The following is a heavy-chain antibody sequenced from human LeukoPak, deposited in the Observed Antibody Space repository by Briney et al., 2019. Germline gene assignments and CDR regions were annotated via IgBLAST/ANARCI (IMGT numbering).Heavy chain of an antibody. V-gene: IGHV3-23*01. CDR3: ARDALHPRWYFDL. J-gene: IGHJ2*01. CDR1: GFTFSSYA. CDR2: ISGSGGST. Sequence: GGSLRLSCAASGFTFSSYAMSWVRQAPGKGLEWVSAISGSGGSTYYADSVKGRFTISRDNAKNSLYLQMNSLRDEDTAVYYCARDALHPRWYFDLWGRGTLLTVSS.